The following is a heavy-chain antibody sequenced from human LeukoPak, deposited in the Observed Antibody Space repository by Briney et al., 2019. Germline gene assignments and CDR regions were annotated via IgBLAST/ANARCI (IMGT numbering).Heavy chain of an antibody. J-gene: IGHJ4*02. V-gene: IGHV4-59*01. CDR3: ARDLGAGHVDY. CDR1: GGSISSYY. CDR2: IYYSGST. Sequence: PSETLSLTCTVSGGSISSYYWSWIRQPPGKGLEWIGYIYYSGSTNYNPSLKSRVTISVDTSKNQFSLKLSSVTAADTAVYYCARDLGAGHVDYWGQGTLVTVSS. D-gene: IGHD1-26*01.